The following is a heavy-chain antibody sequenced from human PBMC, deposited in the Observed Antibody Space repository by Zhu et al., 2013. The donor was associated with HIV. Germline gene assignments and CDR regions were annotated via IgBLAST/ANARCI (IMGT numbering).Heavy chain of an antibody. Sequence: QVQLVQSGAEVKKPGASLKVSCKASGYTFTSYFMHWVRQAPGQGLEWVGLINPSSGSTTYAQKIQDRVTMTRDTSTSTVYMELRSLRSEDTAIYYCALTATAAFDYWGQGTLVTVSS. CDR3: ALTATAAFDY. V-gene: IGHV1-46*01. D-gene: IGHD6-13*01. J-gene: IGHJ4*02. CDR2: INPSSGST. CDR1: GYTFTSYF.